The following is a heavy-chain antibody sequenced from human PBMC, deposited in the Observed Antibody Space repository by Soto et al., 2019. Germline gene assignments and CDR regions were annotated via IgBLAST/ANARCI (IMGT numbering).Heavy chain of an antibody. Sequence: GALRLSCEASGFIFSDYYMSWIRQAPGKGLEWVSYISRSGSTINYADSVKGRFTISRDNAKNLLYLQMNTLRAEDTAVYYCARDRYGFANVTYYYYGMDVWAQGTTVTVSS. D-gene: IGHD2-21*01. J-gene: IGHJ6*02. CDR1: GFIFSDYY. V-gene: IGHV3-11*01. CDR3: ARDRYGFANVTYYYYGMDV. CDR2: ISRSGSTI.